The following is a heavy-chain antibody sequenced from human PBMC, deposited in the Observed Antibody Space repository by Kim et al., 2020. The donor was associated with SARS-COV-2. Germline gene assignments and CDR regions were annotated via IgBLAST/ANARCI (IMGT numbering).Heavy chain of an antibody. D-gene: IGHD2-2*01. CDR1: GFTFTSYS. Sequence: GGSLRLSCAVSGFTFTSYSIKWVRQTPDRGLEWVAGIWYDGTSEYYADSVKGRLTISRDISKNTVFLQMNSLRAEDTAVYYCAVWKQQLPPGDLHYYFGVDVWGHGTTVTVSS. CDR2: IWYDGTSE. J-gene: IGHJ6*02. CDR3: AVWKQQLPPGDLHYYFGVDV. V-gene: IGHV3-33*03.